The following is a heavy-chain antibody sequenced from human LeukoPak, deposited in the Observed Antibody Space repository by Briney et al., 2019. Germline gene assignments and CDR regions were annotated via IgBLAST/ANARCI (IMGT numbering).Heavy chain of an antibody. CDR1: GFTFSSYA. Sequence: PGGSLRLSCAASGFTFSSYAMHWVRQAPGKGLEWVAFIRYDGSNKYYADSVKGRFTISRDNSKNTLYLQMNSLRAEDTAVYYCAKDYYGSGSPWAFDIWGQGTMVTVSS. CDR2: IRYDGSNK. V-gene: IGHV3-30*02. D-gene: IGHD3-10*01. CDR3: AKDYYGSGSPWAFDI. J-gene: IGHJ3*02.